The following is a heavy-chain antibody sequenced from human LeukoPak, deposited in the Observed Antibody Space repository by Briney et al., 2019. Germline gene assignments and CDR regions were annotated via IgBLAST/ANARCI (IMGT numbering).Heavy chain of an antibody. J-gene: IGHJ4*02. D-gene: IGHD2-8*01. CDR1: GFTFSAYA. V-gene: IGHV3-64D*09. CDR3: VKDKWVDY. Sequence: GGSLRLSCSVSGFTFSAYAMHWVRQAPGRGLQYVSSISGDGVKTYYADSVKGRFTISRDNSKNTLYLQMNSLRLEDTAVYYCVKDKWVDYWGQRGLVSPSS. CDR2: ISGDGVKT.